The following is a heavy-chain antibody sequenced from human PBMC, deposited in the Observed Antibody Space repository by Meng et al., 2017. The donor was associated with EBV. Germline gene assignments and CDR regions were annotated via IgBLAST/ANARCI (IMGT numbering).Heavy chain of an antibody. CDR2: INHSGST. CDR3: ARGGGNRGGIVGATYRLNWFDP. J-gene: IGHJ5*02. V-gene: IGHV4-34*01. CDR1: XGSCSGYY. Sequence: QVQLQQWGAGLLKSSXXXXLTXXVXXGSCSGYYWSWIRQPPGKGLEWIGEINHSGSTNYNPSLKSRVTISVDTSKNQFSLKLSSVTAADTAVYYCARGGGNRGGIVGATYRLNWFDPWGQGTLVTVSS. D-gene: IGHD1-26*01.